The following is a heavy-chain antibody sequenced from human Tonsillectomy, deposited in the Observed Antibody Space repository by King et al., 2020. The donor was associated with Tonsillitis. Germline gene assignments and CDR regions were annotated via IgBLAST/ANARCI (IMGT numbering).Heavy chain of an antibody. V-gene: IGHV3-20*04. J-gene: IGHJ4*02. CDR3: ARSGYYYDSSGYKRYHFDY. CDR1: GFTFDDYG. D-gene: IGHD3-22*01. CDR2: INWNGGST. Sequence: VQLVESGGGVVRPGGSLRLSWAASGFTFDDYGMSWVRQAPGKGLEWVSGINWNGGSTGYAASVKGRFTISRDNAKNSLYLQMNRLRAEDTALYYCARSGYYYDSSGYKRYHFDYWGQGTLVTVSS.